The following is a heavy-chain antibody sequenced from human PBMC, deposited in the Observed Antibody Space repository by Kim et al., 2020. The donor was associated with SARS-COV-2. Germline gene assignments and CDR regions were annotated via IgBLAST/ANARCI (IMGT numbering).Heavy chain of an antibody. D-gene: IGHD3-22*01. CDR3: ANNYDTSGYYAFDV. Sequence: ASVKVSCKASGYTVTDYSIHWVRQAPGQGLEWMGWINPNNGVTNYAQKFQGRVTMTRDTSISTAYMELSRLRSDDTAVYYCANNYDTSGYYAFDVWRQGTMVTVSS. CDR1: GYTVTDYS. CDR2: INPNNGVT. V-gene: IGHV1-2*02. J-gene: IGHJ3*01.